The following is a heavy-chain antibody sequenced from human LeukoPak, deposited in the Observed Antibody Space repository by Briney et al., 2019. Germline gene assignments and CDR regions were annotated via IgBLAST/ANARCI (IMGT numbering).Heavy chain of an antibody. J-gene: IGHJ4*02. D-gene: IGHD5-12*01. Sequence: GGSLRLSCAASGFTFSSYWMNWVRQAPGKGLEWVANIKQDGSEKYYVDSVEGRFTISRDNAKNSLYLQMNRLRAEDTAVYYCARDSGYALDYWGQGTLVTVSS. V-gene: IGHV3-7*01. CDR3: ARDSGYALDY. CDR2: IKQDGSEK. CDR1: GFTFSSYW.